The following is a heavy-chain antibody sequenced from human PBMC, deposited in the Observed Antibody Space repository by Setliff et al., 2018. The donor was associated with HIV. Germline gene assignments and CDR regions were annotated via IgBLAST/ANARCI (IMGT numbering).Heavy chain of an antibody. CDR3: TAFKAGL. J-gene: IGHJ4*02. CDR1: GFTFSGSR. V-gene: IGHV3-73*01. CDR2: VGSKADNYAT. Sequence: GGSLRLSCAASGFTFSGSRMHWVRQASGKGLEWVGRVGSKADNYATMYAASVKGRFTVSRDDSKNTAYLQMDSLKTEDTAVYYCTAFKAGLWGQGTLVTVSS. D-gene: IGHD3-3*02.